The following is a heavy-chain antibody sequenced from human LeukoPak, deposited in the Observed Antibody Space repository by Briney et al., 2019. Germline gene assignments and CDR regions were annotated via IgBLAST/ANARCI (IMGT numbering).Heavy chain of an antibody. CDR2: VSYGGST. CDR3: ASLYSNAWLAFDY. D-gene: IGHD5-18*01. V-gene: IGHV4-39*01. J-gene: IGHJ4*02. CDR1: GGSISTSGYY. Sequence: SGTLSLTCTVSGGSISTSGYYWGWIRQPPGKGLEWIGSVSYGGSTYYNPSLKSRVTISVDTSESQFSLMLTSVTAADTSVFYCASLYSNAWLAFDYWGQGTLVTVSS.